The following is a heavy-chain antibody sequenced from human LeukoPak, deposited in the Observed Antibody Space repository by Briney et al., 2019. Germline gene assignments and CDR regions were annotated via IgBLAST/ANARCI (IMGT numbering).Heavy chain of an antibody. CDR2: ISGSGDST. CDR1: GFTFSNYA. CDR3: AKGVPKRFGYYYMDV. D-gene: IGHD3-10*01. Sequence: HPGGSLRLSCAASGFTFSNYAMRWVRQAPGKGLEWVSGISGSGDSTYYADSVKGRFTISRDNSKNTLYLQMNSLRAEDTAVYYCAKGVPKRFGYYYMDVWGKGTTVTISS. V-gene: IGHV3-23*01. J-gene: IGHJ6*03.